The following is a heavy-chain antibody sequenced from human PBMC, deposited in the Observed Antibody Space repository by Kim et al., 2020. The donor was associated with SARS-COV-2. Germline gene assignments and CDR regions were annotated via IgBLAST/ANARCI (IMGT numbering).Heavy chain of an antibody. CDR3: ARGIGGREYYFDY. D-gene: IGHD1-26*01. V-gene: IGHV3-66*01. Sequence: YADSVKGRFTISRDNSKNTLYLQMNSLRAEDTAVYYCARGIGGREYYFDYWGQGTLVTVSS. J-gene: IGHJ4*02.